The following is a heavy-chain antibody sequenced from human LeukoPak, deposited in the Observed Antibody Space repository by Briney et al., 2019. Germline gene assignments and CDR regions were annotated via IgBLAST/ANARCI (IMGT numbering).Heavy chain of an antibody. Sequence: GGSLRLSCAASGFTFSGYSMNWVLQAPGKGLEWVSSISSSSSYIYYADSVKGRFTISRDNAKNSLYLQMNSLRAEDTAVYYCARDLMAAAAALDYWGQGTLVTVSS. CDR1: GFTFSGYS. CDR2: ISSSSSYI. V-gene: IGHV3-21*01. J-gene: IGHJ4*02. D-gene: IGHD6-13*01. CDR3: ARDLMAAAAALDY.